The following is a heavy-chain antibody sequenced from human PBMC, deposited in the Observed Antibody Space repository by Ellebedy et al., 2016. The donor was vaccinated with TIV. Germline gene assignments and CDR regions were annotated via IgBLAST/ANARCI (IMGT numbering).Heavy chain of an antibody. CDR2: IWFDGSNK. CDR1: GFTFGSYG. V-gene: IGHV3-33*08. CDR3: ATDLEHYYDSSGYYEGDY. Sequence: PGGSLRLSCAASGFTFGSYGVHWVRQAPGKGLEWVAVIWFDGSNKYYADSVNGRFTISRDNSKNTMYLQMNSLRAEDTAVYYCATDLEHYYDSSGYYEGDYWGQGTLVTVSS. D-gene: IGHD3-22*01. J-gene: IGHJ4*02.